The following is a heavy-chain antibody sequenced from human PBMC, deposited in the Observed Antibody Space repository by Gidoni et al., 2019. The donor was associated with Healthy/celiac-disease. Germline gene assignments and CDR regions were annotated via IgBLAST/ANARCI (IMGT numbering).Heavy chain of an antibody. CDR1: GFTFRSSA. CDR3: ARDSSSWYARRDWFDP. J-gene: IGHJ5*02. Sequence: QVQLVESGGGVVQPGRSLRLSCAAAGFTFRSSAMHWVRQAPGKGLEWVAVISYDGSNKYYADSVKGRFTISRDNSKNTLYLQMNSLRAEDTAVYYCARDSSSWYARRDWFDPWGQGTLVTVSS. CDR2: ISYDGSNK. V-gene: IGHV3-30-3*01. D-gene: IGHD6-13*01.